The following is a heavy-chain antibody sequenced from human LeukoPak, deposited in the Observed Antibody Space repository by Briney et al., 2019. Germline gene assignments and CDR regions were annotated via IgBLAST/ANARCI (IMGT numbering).Heavy chain of an antibody. CDR3: AGLRFLEWLLKGYYYGMDV. CDR2: INHSGST. CDR1: GGSFSGYY. J-gene: IGHJ6*02. D-gene: IGHD3-3*01. V-gene: IGHV4-34*01. Sequence: PSETLSLTCAVYGGSFSGYYRSWIRQPPGKGLEWIGEINHSGSTNYNPSLKSRVTISVDTSKNQFSLKLSSVTAADTAVYYCAGLRFLEWLLKGYYYGMDVWGQGTTVTVSS.